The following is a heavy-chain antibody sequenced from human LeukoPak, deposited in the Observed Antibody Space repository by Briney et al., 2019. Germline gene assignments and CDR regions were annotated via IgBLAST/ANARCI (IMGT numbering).Heavy chain of an antibody. Sequence: GASVKVSCKASGYTFTAYYMHWVRQAPGQGLEWMGWISAYNGNTNYAQKLQGRVTMTTDTSTSTAYMELRSLRSDDTAVYYCASWSSALDYWGQGTLVTVSS. J-gene: IGHJ4*02. CDR2: ISAYNGNT. V-gene: IGHV1-18*04. CDR3: ASWSSALDY. D-gene: IGHD2-2*01. CDR1: GYTFTAYY.